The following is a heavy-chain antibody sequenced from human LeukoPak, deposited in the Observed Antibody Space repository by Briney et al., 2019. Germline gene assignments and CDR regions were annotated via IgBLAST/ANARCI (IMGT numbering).Heavy chain of an antibody. D-gene: IGHD3-22*01. Sequence: GGSLRLSCAASGFTFSSYAMSWVRQAPGKGLEWVSAISGSGGNTYYADSVKGRFTISRDNSKNTLYLQMNSLRAEDTAVYYCARDVDHYDSSLGFDYWGQGTLVTVSS. CDR1: GFTFSSYA. V-gene: IGHV3-23*01. CDR2: ISGSGGNT. CDR3: ARDVDHYDSSLGFDY. J-gene: IGHJ4*02.